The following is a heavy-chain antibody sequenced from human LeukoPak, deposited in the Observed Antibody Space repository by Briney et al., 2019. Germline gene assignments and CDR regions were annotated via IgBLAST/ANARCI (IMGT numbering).Heavy chain of an antibody. J-gene: IGHJ4*02. CDR1: GFTFSSYA. CDR2: ISGSGGST. Sequence: GGSLRLSCAASGFTFSSYAMSWVRQAPGKGLEWVSAISGSGGSTYYADSVKGRFTISRDNSKNTLYLQMNSLRAEDTAVYYCAKSEYYYDSSGYSDYWGQGTLVTVSS. D-gene: IGHD3-22*01. CDR3: AKSEYYYDSSGYSDY. V-gene: IGHV3-23*01.